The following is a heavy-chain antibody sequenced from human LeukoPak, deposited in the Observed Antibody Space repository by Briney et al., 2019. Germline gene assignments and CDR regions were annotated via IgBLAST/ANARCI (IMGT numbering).Heavy chain of an antibody. J-gene: IGHJ3*01. V-gene: IGHV3-21*01. CDR2: ISSSFNYL. CDR1: GFTFSNFS. D-gene: IGHD1-26*01. CDR3: ASPSAYSPDGFDV. Sequence: GGSLRLSCAASGFTFSNFSMNWVRQAPGKGLEWVSSISSSFNYLYYADSVKGRFTISRDNAKNSLDLQMNSLRAEDTAVSYFASPSAYSPDGFDVWGQGTMVSISS.